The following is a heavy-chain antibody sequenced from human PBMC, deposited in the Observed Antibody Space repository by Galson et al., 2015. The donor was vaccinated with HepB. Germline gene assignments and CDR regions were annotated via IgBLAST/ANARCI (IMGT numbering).Heavy chain of an antibody. V-gene: IGHV3-49*04. J-gene: IGHJ6*02. D-gene: IGHD2-21*02. CDR1: GFTFGDYA. CDR3: TRVRGDHTITNYYYYYGMDV. CDR2: IRSKAYGGTT. Sequence: SLRLSCAASGFTFGDYAMSWVRQAPGKGLEWVGFIRSKAYGGTTEYAASVKGRFTISRDDSKSIAYLQMNSLKTEDTAVYYCTRVRGDHTITNYYYYYGMDVWGQGTTVTVSS.